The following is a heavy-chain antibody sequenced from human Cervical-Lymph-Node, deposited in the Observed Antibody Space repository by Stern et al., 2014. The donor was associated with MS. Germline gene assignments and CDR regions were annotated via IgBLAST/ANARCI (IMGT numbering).Heavy chain of an antibody. CDR3: ARHGGPNWNHEAHNWFDP. D-gene: IGHD1-14*01. J-gene: IGHJ5*02. CDR2: IYPCTSDT. Sequence: VQLGQSGAEVKKPGESLKISCKGSEYNFNTHWIAWVRQMPGKGLEWLGNIYPCTSDTRYNPSLQGQVSISADKSITTAYLHLSSLKASDSAMYYCARHGGPNWNHEAHNWFDPWGQGTLVTVSS. CDR1: EYNFNTHW. V-gene: IGHV5-51*01.